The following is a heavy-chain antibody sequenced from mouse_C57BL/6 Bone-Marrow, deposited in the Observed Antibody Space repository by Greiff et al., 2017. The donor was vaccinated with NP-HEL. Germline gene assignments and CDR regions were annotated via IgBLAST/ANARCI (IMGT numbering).Heavy chain of an antibody. CDR3: ARHSITTVVATTDYFDY. Sequence: VQLKESGGGLVRPGESLKLSCESNEYEFPSHDMSWVRKTPEKRLELVAAINSDGGSTYYPDTMERRFIISRDNTKKTLYLQMSSLRSEDTALYYCARHSITTVVATTDYFDYWGQGTTLTVSS. CDR1: EYEFPSHD. D-gene: IGHD1-1*01. CDR2: INSDGGST. V-gene: IGHV5-2*01. J-gene: IGHJ2*01.